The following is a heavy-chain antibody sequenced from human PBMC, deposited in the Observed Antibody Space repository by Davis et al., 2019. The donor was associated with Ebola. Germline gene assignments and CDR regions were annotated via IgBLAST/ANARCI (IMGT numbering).Heavy chain of an antibody. V-gene: IGHV1-2*06. CDR1: GYTFTGYY. D-gene: IGHD4-17*01. J-gene: IGHJ2*01. Sequence: AASVKVSCKASGYTFTGYYMHWVRQAPGQGLEWMGRINPNSGGTNYAQKLQGRVTMTTDTSTSTAYLELRSLRSDDTAVYYCTRHVSGDFWYFDLWGRGTLVSVSS. CDR2: INPNSGGT. CDR3: TRHVSGDFWYFDL.